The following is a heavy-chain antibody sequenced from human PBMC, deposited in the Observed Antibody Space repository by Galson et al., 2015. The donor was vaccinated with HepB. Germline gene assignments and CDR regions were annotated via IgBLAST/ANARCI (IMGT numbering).Heavy chain of an antibody. J-gene: IGHJ6*02. CDR1: GYTFTSYG. V-gene: IGHV1-18*01. Sequence: SVKVSCKASGYTFTSYGISWVRQAPGQGLEWMGWISAYNGNTNYAQKLQGRVTMTTDTSTSTAYMELRSLRSDDTAVYYCARATPTNYDFWSGYYFTLPRGMDVWGQGTTVTVSS. D-gene: IGHD3-3*01. CDR3: ARATPTNYDFWSGYYFTLPRGMDV. CDR2: ISAYNGNT.